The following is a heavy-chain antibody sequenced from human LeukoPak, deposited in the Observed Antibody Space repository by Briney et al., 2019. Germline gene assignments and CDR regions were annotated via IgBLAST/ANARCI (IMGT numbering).Heavy chain of an antibody. CDR2: IYYSGST. D-gene: IGHD3-9*01. CDR1: GGSISSYY. Sequence: SETLSLTCTVSGGSISSYYWSWIRQPPGKGLDWIGYIYYSGSTNYNPSLKSRVTISVDTSKNQFSLKLSSVTAADTAVYYCARNHPYYDILTGYYGYYFDYWGQRTLVTVSS. CDR3: ARNHPYYDILTGYYGYYFDY. J-gene: IGHJ4*02. V-gene: IGHV4-59*01.